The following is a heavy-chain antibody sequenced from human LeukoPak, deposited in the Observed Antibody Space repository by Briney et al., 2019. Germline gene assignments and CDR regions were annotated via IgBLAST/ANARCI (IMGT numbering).Heavy chain of an antibody. D-gene: IGHD3-22*01. V-gene: IGHV3-30-3*01. J-gene: IGHJ4*02. CDR1: GFTLTSYT. Sequence: GGSLRLCCAASGFTLTSYTIHWVRQAPGKGLEWVAVISNDGSNKYHADSVKGRFTISRDSSKNTLYLQMNSLRAEDTAVYYCARDRRRGYYSYYFDYWGQGTLVTVSS. CDR2: ISNDGSNK. CDR3: ARDRRRGYYSYYFDY.